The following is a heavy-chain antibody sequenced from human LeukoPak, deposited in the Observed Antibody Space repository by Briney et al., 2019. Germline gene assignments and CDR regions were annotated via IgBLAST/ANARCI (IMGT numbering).Heavy chain of an antibody. J-gene: IGHJ3*02. V-gene: IGHV4-61*01. CDR3: ARDPQYSSSSDAFDI. CDR2: IYYSGST. Sequence: SETLSLTCTVSGGSVSSGSYYWSRIRQPPGKALEWIGYIYYSGSTNYNPSLMSRVTISVDTSKNQFSLKLSSVTAADTAVYFCARDPQYSSSSDAFDIWRQATNVTVSS. D-gene: IGHD6-13*01. CDR1: GGSVSSGSYY.